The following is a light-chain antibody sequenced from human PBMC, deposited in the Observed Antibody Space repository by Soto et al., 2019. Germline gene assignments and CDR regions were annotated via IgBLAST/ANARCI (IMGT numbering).Light chain of an antibody. V-gene: IGKV3-20*01. CDR2: GAS. CDR1: QSVSSTNY. CDR3: KKYDNSGALT. Sequence: EIVLTQSPGTLSLSPGERATLSCRASQSVSSTNYLAWYQQKPGQAPRLLIYGASNRATGIPDRFSGSGSGTDFTITISRVETEDLSVYDGKKYDNSGALTFGGGTKVAIK. J-gene: IGKJ4*01.